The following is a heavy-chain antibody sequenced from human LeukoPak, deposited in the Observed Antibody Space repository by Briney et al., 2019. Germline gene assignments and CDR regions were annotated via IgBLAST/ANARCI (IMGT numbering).Heavy chain of an antibody. Sequence: SVKVSCKASGGTFSSYAISWVRQAPGQGLEWMGRIIPIFGTANYEQKFHGRVTITSDESTSTAYMELSSLRSEDAAVYYCARGTQVTYYDFWSGYRFDPWGQGTLVTVSS. D-gene: IGHD3-3*01. CDR1: GGTFSSYA. CDR2: IIPIFGTA. CDR3: ARGTQVTYYDFWSGYRFDP. J-gene: IGHJ5*02. V-gene: IGHV1-69*13.